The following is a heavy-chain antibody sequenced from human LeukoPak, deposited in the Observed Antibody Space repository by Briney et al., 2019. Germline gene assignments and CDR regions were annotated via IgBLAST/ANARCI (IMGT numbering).Heavy chain of an antibody. Sequence: GGTLRLSCAASGFTFSSYGLSWVRQAPGMGLEWVSALTYSGGSTYYAASVKGRFTISRDNSKNTLYLQMNSLRAEDTAVYYCAKCTNYYDSSGYYYFDYWGQGTLVTVSS. CDR1: GFTFSSYG. CDR3: AKCTNYYDSSGYYYFDY. CDR2: LTYSGGST. D-gene: IGHD3-22*01. J-gene: IGHJ4*02. V-gene: IGHV3-23*01.